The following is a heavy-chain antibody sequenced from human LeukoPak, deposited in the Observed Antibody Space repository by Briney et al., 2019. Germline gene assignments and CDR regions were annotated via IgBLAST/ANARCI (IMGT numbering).Heavy chain of an antibody. J-gene: IGHJ4*02. V-gene: IGHV1-69*04. CDR3: ARAPPAVAGTLDY. CDR1: GYTFTSYG. D-gene: IGHD6-19*01. CDR2: IIPILGIA. Sequence: GASVKVSCKASGYTFTSYGISWVRQAPGQGLEWMGRIIPILGIANYAQKFQGRVTITADKSTSTAYMELSSLRSEDTAVYYCARAPPAVAGTLDYWGQGTLVTVSS.